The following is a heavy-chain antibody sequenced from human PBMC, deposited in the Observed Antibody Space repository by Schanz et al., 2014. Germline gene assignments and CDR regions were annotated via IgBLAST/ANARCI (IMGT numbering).Heavy chain of an antibody. D-gene: IGHD5-12*01. CDR3: ARDEGRDGYNLAFDV. J-gene: IGHJ3*01. Sequence: QVQLVESGGGVVQPGRSLRLSCAASGFSFDKYGMHWVRQAPGKGLEWVGVIWYDGSKTYYADSVRGRFTISRENSKNTLHLQMNSLRPEDTALYFCARDEGRDGYNLAFDVWGQGTLVTVSS. V-gene: IGHV3-33*01. CDR1: GFSFDKYG. CDR2: IWYDGSKT.